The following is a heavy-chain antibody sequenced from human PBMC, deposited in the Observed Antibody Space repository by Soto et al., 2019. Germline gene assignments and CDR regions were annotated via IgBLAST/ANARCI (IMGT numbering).Heavy chain of an antibody. CDR1: GYSFTSYW. V-gene: IGHV5-51*01. CDR2: TYPGDSDT. J-gene: IGHJ4*02. D-gene: IGHD5-18*01. Sequence: PGESLKISCKGSGYSFTSYWIGWVRQMPGKGLEWMGITYPGDSDTRYSPSFQGQVPISADKSISTAYPLWSGPKASDTAMHYCARPAGYSYGHQYYFDYWGQGTLVTVSS. CDR3: ARPAGYSYGHQYYFDY.